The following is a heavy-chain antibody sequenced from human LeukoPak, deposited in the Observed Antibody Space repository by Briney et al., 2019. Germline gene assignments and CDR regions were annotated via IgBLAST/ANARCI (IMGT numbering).Heavy chain of an antibody. Sequence: AASVKVSCKASGYTFTDYYMHWVRQAPGQGLEWMGWINPNSGGTNYAQKFQGRVTMTRDTSISTAYMEVSRLRSDDTAVYYCARGAVVYYYGMDVWGQGTTVTVSS. J-gene: IGHJ6*02. CDR1: GYTFTDYY. CDR2: INPNSGGT. V-gene: IGHV1-2*02. D-gene: IGHD6-19*01. CDR3: ARGAVVYYYGMDV.